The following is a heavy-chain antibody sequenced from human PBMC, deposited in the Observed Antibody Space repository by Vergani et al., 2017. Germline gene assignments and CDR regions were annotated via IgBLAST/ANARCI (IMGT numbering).Heavy chain of an antibody. CDR2: ISAYNGNT. V-gene: IGHV1-18*01. D-gene: IGHD2-15*01. J-gene: IGHJ4*02. CDR3: ARDWDLGYCSGGSCGHLDY. CDR1: GYTFTSYG. Sequence: QVQLVQSGAEVKKPGASVKVSCKASGYTFTSYGISWVRQAPGQGLEWMGWISAYNGNTNYAQKLQGRVTMTTDTSTSTAYMGLRSLRSDDTALYYCARDWDLGYCSGGSCGHLDYWGQGTLVTVSS.